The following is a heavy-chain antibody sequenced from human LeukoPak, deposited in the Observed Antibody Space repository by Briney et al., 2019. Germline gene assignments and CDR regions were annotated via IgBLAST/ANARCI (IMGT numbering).Heavy chain of an antibody. J-gene: IGHJ4*02. V-gene: IGHV5-51*01. CDR1: GYTFNTYY. D-gene: IGHD6-13*01. CDR2: IYPGDSDA. CDR3: ARVESGIAAAGPYFDY. Sequence: GESLKISCKGSGYTFNTYYIGWVRQMPGKGLEWMGIIYPGDSDARYSPSFQGQVTISADKSISTAYLQWNSLEASDTAMYYCARVESGIAAAGPYFDYWGQGTLVTVSS.